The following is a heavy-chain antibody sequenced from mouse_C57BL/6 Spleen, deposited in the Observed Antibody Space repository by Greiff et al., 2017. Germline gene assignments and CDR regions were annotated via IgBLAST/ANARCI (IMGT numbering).Heavy chain of an antibody. Sequence: QVQLKESGAELVRPGASVKLSCKASGYTFTDYYINWVKQRPGQGLVWIARIYPGSGNTYYNEKFKGKATLTAEKSCSTAYMQLSILTSEYSAVYLFARSDWERGCWGQGTTLTVSS. CDR2: IYPGSGNT. CDR1: GYTFTDYY. V-gene: IGHV1-76*01. J-gene: IGHJ2*01. D-gene: IGHD4-1*01. CDR3: ARSDWERGC.